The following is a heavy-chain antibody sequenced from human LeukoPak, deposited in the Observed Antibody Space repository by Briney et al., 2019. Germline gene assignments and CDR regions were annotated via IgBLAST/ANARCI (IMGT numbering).Heavy chain of an antibody. Sequence: SETLSLTCTVSGGSISSGDYYWSWIRQPPGKGLEWIGYIYYSGSTYYNPSLKSRVTISVDTSKNQFSLKLSSVTAADTAVYYCARGSMTVGLGYFDYWGQGTLVTVSS. CDR2: IYYSGST. J-gene: IGHJ4*02. D-gene: IGHD3-22*01. CDR3: ARGSMTVGLGYFDY. CDR1: GGSISSGDYY. V-gene: IGHV4-30-4*01.